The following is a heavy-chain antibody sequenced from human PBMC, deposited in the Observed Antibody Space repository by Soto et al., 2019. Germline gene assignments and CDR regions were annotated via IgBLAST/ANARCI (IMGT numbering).Heavy chain of an antibody. CDR1: GFTFSSYW. Sequence: EVQLVESGGGLVQPGGSLRLSCAASGFTFSSYWIHWVPPAPGKGLVWVSRINRDGSSTNYADSARGRVTISRDNAKNTLYLQVNGLRAEDTAVYYCAREIATTGEYYFDYWGQGILVTVSS. CDR2: INRDGSST. V-gene: IGHV3-74*01. CDR3: AREIATTGEYYFDY. J-gene: IGHJ4*02. D-gene: IGHD6-13*01.